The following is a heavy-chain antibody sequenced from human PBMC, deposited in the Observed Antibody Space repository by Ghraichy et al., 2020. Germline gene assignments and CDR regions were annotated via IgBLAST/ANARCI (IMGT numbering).Heavy chain of an antibody. D-gene: IGHD5-18*01. V-gene: IGHV4-59*08. Sequence: SETLSLTCTVSGGSIRSQFWTWIRKPPGKGLEWIGYVSYTGNTNYNPSLKSRVTISVDTSKNKFSLSLTSVTAADTAVYYCARRGRGYSLYYYGLDVWGQGTTVTVSS. CDR1: GGSIRSQF. CDR2: VSYTGNT. CDR3: ARRGRGYSLYYYGLDV. J-gene: IGHJ6*02.